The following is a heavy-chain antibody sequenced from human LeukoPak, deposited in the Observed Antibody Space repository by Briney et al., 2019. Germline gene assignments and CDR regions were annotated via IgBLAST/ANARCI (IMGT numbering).Heavy chain of an antibody. J-gene: IGHJ3*02. CDR1: GYTFTGYY. V-gene: IGHV1-2*02. CDR2: INPNSGGT. CDR3: ARPFLSSSFHGSGAFDT. D-gene: IGHD3-10*01. Sequence: ASVKVSCKASGYTFTGYYMHWVRQAPGQGLEWMGWINPNSGGTNYAQKFQGRVTMTRDTSISTAYMELSRLRSDDTAVYYCARPFLSSSFHGSGAFDTWGQGTMVTVSS.